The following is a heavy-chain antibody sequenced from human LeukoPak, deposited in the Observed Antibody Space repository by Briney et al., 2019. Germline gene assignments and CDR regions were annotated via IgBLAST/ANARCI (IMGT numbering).Heavy chain of an antibody. CDR1: GFTFSSYG. Sequence: GGSLRLSCAASGFTFSSYGMHWVRQAPGQGLEWVGVIWSDGSTKNYADSVKGRFTISRDNSKNTLYLQMNTPRAEDTAVYYCARGQPPSYYDMDVWGQGTTVTVSS. D-gene: IGHD6-13*01. CDR3: ARGQPPSYYDMDV. J-gene: IGHJ6*02. CDR2: IWSDGSTK. V-gene: IGHV3-33*01.